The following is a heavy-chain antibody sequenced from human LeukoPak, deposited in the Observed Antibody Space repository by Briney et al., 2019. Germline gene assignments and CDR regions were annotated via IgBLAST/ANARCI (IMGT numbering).Heavy chain of an antibody. CDR3: AKGIVGATRKINFFYY. CDR2: ISGSGGST. Sequence: GGSLRLSCAASGFTFSSYAMSWVRQAPGKGLAWVSAISGSGGSTYYADSVKGRFTISRDNSKNTLYLQMNSLRAEDTAVYYCAKGIVGATRKINFFYYWGQGTLVTVSS. J-gene: IGHJ4*02. D-gene: IGHD1-26*01. V-gene: IGHV3-23*01. CDR1: GFTFSSYA.